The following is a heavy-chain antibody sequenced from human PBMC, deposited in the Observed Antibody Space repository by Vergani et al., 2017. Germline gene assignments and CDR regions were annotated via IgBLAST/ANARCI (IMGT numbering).Heavy chain of an antibody. CDR3: ARDTPSSGWPFDY. CDR1: GGSISSYY. V-gene: IGHV4-59*12. CDR2: IYYSGST. Sequence: QVQLQESGPGLVKPSETLSLTCTVSGGSISSYYWSWIRQPPGKGLEWIGSIYYSGSTYYNPSLKSRVTISVDTSKNQFSLKLSSVTAADTAVYYCARDTPSSGWPFDYWGQGTLVTVSS. J-gene: IGHJ4*02. D-gene: IGHD6-19*01.